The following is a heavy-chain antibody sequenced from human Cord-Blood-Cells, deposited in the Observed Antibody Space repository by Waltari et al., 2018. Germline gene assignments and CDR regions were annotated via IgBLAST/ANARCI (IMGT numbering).Heavy chain of an antibody. CDR2: IYHSGGT. V-gene: IGHV4-38-2*01. CDR1: GYSISSGYY. D-gene: IGHD3-3*01. J-gene: IGHJ3*02. CDR3: AGLDVLRFLEWFDAFDI. Sequence: QVQLQESGPGLVKPSDTLSLTCAVSGYSISSGYYWGWIRQPPGKGLGWIGSIYHSGGTYYNPSLKSRVTISVDTSKNQCSLKLSSVTAADTAVYYCAGLDVLRFLEWFDAFDIWGQGTMVTVSS.